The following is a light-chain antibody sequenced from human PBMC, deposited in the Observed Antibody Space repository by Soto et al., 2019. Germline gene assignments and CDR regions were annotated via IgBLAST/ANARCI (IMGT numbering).Light chain of an antibody. CDR1: QSLLRSNGRNF. J-gene: IGKJ5*01. CDR3: QQSYSPPPIT. CDR2: LGS. Sequence: FVLTQSPLSLPVTPGEPASISCRSRQSLLRSNGRNFLDWYLQRPGQSPQLLIYLGSNRASGVPDRFSGSGSATDFTLTIDSLQPEDFATYYCQQSYSPPPITFGQGTRLEIK. V-gene: IGKV2-28*01.